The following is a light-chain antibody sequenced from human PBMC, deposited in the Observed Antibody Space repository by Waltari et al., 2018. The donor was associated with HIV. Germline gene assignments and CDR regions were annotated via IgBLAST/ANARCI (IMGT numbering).Light chain of an antibody. CDR3: NSYTSTSPLVI. J-gene: IGLJ2*01. V-gene: IGLV2-14*01. CDR1: NSDIAAYDL. CDR2: GVS. Sequence: QSALTQPASVSGSPGQSITISCTGTNSDIAAYDLVSCYQQHPGKAPKLLIYGVSGRPSGVSSRFSGSKSGNTASLTISGLQAEDEADYYCNSYTSTSPLVIFGGGTKVTVL.